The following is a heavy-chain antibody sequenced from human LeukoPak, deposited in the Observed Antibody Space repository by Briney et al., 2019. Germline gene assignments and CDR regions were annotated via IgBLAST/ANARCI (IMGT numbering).Heavy chain of an antibody. CDR1: GFTFSSYS. CDR3: ARGRGYNYGYSDY. CDR2: ISSSSSTI. Sequence: PGGSLRLSCAASGFTFSSYSMNWVRQAPGKGLEWISYISSSSSTIDYADSVKGRFTISRDNAKNSLYLQMNSLRAEDTAVYYRARGRGYNYGYSDYWGQGTLVTVSS. V-gene: IGHV3-48*04. J-gene: IGHJ4*02. D-gene: IGHD5-18*01.